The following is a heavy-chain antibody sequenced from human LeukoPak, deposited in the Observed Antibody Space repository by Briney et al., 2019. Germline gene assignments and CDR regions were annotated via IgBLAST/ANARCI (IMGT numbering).Heavy chain of an antibody. D-gene: IGHD6-13*01. Sequence: GSLRLSCAASGFTFSSYALSWVRQAPGKGLEWVSGISGSGGSTYYADSVKGRVTISRDNSKNTLYLQMNSLRAEDTAVYYCAKRDWDWHSSSLSYWGQGTLVTVSS. J-gene: IGHJ4*02. CDR3: AKRDWDWHSSSLSY. CDR2: ISGSGGST. V-gene: IGHV3-23*01. CDR1: GFTFSSYA.